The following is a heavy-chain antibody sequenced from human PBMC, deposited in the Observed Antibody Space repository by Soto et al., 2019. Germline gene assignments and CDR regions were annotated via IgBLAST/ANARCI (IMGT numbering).Heavy chain of an antibody. Sequence: PSETLSLTCTVSGASISRDSDYWGWIRQPPGKGLEWIGSVYDNGNGYYNPFLKSRVTISVDTSKNQFSLHLTSVTAADTAVYFCARCAIPYSSSWSFDSWGQGALVTVSS. CDR2: VYDNGNG. CDR3: ARCAIPYSSSWSFDS. CDR1: GASISRDSDY. D-gene: IGHD6-13*01. V-gene: IGHV4-39*01. J-gene: IGHJ4*02.